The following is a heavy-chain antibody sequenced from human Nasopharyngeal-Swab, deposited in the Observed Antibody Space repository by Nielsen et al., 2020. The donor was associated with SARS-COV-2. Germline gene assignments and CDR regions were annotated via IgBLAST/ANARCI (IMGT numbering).Heavy chain of an antibody. CDR2: IYYSGST. J-gene: IGHJ4*02. V-gene: IGHV4-39*01. Sequence: WIRQPPGKGLEWIGSIYYSGSTYYNPPLKSRVTISVDTSKNQFSLKLSSVTAADTAVYYCARWKGIAAAWDYWGQGTLVPSPQ. CDR3: ARWKGIAAAWDY. D-gene: IGHD6-13*01.